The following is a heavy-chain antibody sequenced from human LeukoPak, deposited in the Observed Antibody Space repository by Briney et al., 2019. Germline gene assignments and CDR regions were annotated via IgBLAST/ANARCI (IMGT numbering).Heavy chain of an antibody. CDR1: GYTLTELS. J-gene: IGHJ4*02. Sequence: WASVKVSCKVSGYTLTELSMHWVRQAPGKGLEWMGGFDPEDGETIYAQKFQGRVTMTEDTSTDTAYMELSSLRSEDTAVYYCATDSESAQARDFDYWGQGTLVTVSS. V-gene: IGHV1-24*01. CDR3: ATDSESAQARDFDY. CDR2: FDPEDGET.